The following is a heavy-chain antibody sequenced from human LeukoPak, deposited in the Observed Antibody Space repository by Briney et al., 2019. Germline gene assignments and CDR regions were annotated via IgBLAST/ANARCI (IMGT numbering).Heavy chain of an antibody. D-gene: IGHD1-26*01. CDR3: ARDPWGAFDI. V-gene: IGHV4-4*07. J-gene: IGHJ3*02. Sequence: SETLSLTCAVYGGCFSAYYWRWIRQRAGKGLEWIGRIYTSGSTNYNPSLKSRVTMSVDTSKNQFSLKLSSVTAADTAVYYCARDPWGAFDIWGQGTMVTVSS. CDR2: IYTSGST. CDR1: GGCFSAYY.